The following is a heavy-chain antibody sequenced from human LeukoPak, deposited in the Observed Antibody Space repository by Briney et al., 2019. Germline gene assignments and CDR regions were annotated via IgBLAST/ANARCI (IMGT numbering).Heavy chain of an antibody. Sequence: ASVKVSCKASGGTFSSYAISWVRQAPGQGLEWMGGIIPIFGTANYAQKFQGRVTITADKSTSTAYMELSSLRSEDTAVYYCARDIVVVTAPGGVDVWGQGTTVTVSS. J-gene: IGHJ6*02. V-gene: IGHV1-69*06. CDR2: IIPIFGTA. CDR1: GGTFSSYA. D-gene: IGHD2-21*02. CDR3: ARDIVVVTAPGGVDV.